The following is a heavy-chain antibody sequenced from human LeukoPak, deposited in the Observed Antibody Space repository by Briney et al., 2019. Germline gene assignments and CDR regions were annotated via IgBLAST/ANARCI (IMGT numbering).Heavy chain of an antibody. CDR2: ISSSGSTI. J-gene: IGHJ6*02. CDR3: VKDRGGSPFYGMDV. D-gene: IGHD1-26*01. CDR1: GFSFSNYG. V-gene: IGHV3-48*04. Sequence: GGSLRLSCAASGFSFSNYGMNWVRQAPGKGLEWVSYISSSGSTIYYADSVKGRFTISRDNAKNPLYLPMNSLRAEDTAVYYCVKDRGGSPFYGMDVWGQGTTVTVSS.